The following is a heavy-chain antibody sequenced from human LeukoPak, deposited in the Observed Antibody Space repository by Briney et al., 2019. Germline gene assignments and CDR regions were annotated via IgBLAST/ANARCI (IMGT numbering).Heavy chain of an antibody. CDR2: LYYSGSA. J-gene: IGHJ5*02. Sequence: SETLSLTCTVSGSSISSSSYYWGWIRQPPGKGLEGIASLYYSGSAYYNPCLKSRVTISVDRSKNQFSLKLSSVTAADTAVYYCARHLSEGYYDSSGYPVKWFDPWGQGTLVTVSS. CDR1: GSSISSSSYY. CDR3: ARHLSEGYYDSSGYPVKWFDP. D-gene: IGHD3-22*01. V-gene: IGHV4-39*01.